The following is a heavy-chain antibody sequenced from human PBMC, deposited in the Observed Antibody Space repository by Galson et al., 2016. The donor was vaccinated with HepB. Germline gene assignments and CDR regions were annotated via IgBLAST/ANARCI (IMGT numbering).Heavy chain of an antibody. V-gene: IGHV2-5*02. J-gene: IGHJ4*02. Sequence: PALVKPTQTLTLTCTFSGFSLSASGVGVGWIRQPPGKALEWLALISWDDSKRSSPSLKSRLTLTHDTSKNQGVLTMPHMDPVATATSYWAHRSNTTGYSFGYWGQGTLVTVSS. D-gene: IGHD5-18*01. CDR1: GFSLSASGVG. CDR3: AHRSNTTGYSFGY. CDR2: ISWDDSK.